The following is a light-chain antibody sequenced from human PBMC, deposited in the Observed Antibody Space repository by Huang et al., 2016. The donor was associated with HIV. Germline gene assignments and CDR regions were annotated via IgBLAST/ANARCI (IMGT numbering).Light chain of an antibody. CDR1: QSVSSSY. J-gene: IGKJ4*01. Sequence: EIVLTQSPGTLSLSPGARATLSCRASQSVSSSYLAWYQQKPGQAPMLLIYGAARRATGIPDRVSGSGSGTDFTLTISRLEPEDFAVYYCQQYGSSPLTFGGGTKVEIK. V-gene: IGKV3-20*01. CDR3: QQYGSSPLT. CDR2: GAA.